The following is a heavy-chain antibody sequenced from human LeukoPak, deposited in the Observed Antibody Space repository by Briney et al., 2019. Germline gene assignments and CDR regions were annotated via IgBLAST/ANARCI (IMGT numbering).Heavy chain of an antibody. J-gene: IGHJ5*02. V-gene: IGHV4-59*11. D-gene: IGHD6-13*01. CDR1: GGSISSHY. Sequence: SETLSLTCTVSGGSISSHYWSWIRQPPGKGLEWIGYIYYSGSTNYNPSLKSRVTISVDTSKNQFSLRLSSVTAADTAVYYCARQLSSSWYDHWFDPWGQGTLVTVSS. CDR3: ARQLSSSWYDHWFDP. CDR2: IYYSGST.